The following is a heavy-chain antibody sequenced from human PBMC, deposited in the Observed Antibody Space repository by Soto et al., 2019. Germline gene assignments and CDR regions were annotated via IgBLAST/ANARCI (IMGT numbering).Heavy chain of an antibody. CDR2: ISSSSSTI. CDR1: GVTCSRFR. J-gene: IGHJ5*02. V-gene: IGHV3-48*01. Sequence: SCGACGVTCSRFRTNWVRKAPGKGLEWVSYISSSSSTIYYADSVKGRFTISRDNAKNSLYLQMNSLRAEDTAVYYWAREAEYVNWFVPGGQVTLVTVSS. CDR3: AREAEYVNWFVP. D-gene: IGHD3-16*01.